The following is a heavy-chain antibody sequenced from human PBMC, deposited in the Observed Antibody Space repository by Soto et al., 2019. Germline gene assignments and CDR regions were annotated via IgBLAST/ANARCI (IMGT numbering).Heavy chain of an antibody. V-gene: IGHV3-30*18. Sequence: QVQLVESGGGVVQPGRSLRLSCAASGFTFSSYGMHWVRQAPGKGLEWVAVISYDGSNKYYADSVKGRFTISSDNSKNTLYLQMNSLRAEDTAVYYCAKDSGYCSSTSCYRGGYYGMDVWGQGTTVTVSS. CDR1: GFTFSSYG. CDR2: ISYDGSNK. J-gene: IGHJ6*02. D-gene: IGHD2-2*03. CDR3: AKDSGYCSSTSCYRGGYYGMDV.